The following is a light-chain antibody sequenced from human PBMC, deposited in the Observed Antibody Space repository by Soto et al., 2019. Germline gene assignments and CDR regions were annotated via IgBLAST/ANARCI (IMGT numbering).Light chain of an antibody. CDR3: SLYTTTSTLV. J-gene: IGLJ3*02. Sequence: QSVLTQPASVSGSPGQSITISCTGTSSDVGGYNYVSWYQQHPGKAPKVMIYDVSNRPSGVSNRFSGSKSGNTASLTISGLQAEDEADYYCSLYTTTSTLVFGGGTKLTVL. CDR2: DVS. V-gene: IGLV2-14*01. CDR1: SSDVGGYNY.